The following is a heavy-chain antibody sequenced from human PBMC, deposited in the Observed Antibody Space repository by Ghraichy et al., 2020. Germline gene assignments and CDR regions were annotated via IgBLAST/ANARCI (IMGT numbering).Heavy chain of an antibody. CDR2: IYYSGST. D-gene: IGHD3-16*01. J-gene: IGHJ4*02. CDR3: ARSSLIKGPDY. Sequence: WGWIRQPPGKGLEWIGYIYYSGSTNYNPSLKSRVTISVDTSKNQFSLKLSSVTAADTAVYYCARSSLIKGPDYWGQGTLVTVSS. V-gene: IGHV4-59*01.